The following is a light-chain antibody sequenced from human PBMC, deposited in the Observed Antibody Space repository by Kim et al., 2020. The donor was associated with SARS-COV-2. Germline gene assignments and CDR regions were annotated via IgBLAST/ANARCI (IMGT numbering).Light chain of an antibody. CDR3: QQYDNLPLT. V-gene: IGKV1-33*01. CDR1: QGLGSS. Sequence: ASVGDRVTIPCQARQGLGSSFNWSQQKPGNAPTLLIYDASNLGTGVPSRFSGIGSCTDFIFTISSLQPEDIATYYCQQYDNLPLTFGGGTKVDIK. J-gene: IGKJ4*01. CDR2: DAS.